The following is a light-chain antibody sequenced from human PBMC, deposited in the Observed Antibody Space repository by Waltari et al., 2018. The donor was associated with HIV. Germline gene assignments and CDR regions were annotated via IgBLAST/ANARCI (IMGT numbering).Light chain of an antibody. J-gene: IGKJ4*01. CDR2: KVS. Sequence: DVVMTQSPLSLPVTLGQPASISCTSSQSLVDTDGSTYLNWFQQRPGQSPRRLIYKVSNRDSGVPDRFSGSGSGTDFTLRISRVEAEDVGAYYCMQGTHWPLTFGGGTKVEIK. V-gene: IGKV2-30*01. CDR1: QSLVDTDGSTY. CDR3: MQGTHWPLT.